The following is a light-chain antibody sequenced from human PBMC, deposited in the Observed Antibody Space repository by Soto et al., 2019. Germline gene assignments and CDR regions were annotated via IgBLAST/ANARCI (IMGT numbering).Light chain of an antibody. V-gene: IGKV1-5*03. Sequence: DIPMTQSPSTLSASVGDRVTITCRASQSISSWLAWYQQKPGKAPKLLIYKASSLESGVPSRFSGSGSGTEFTLTISSLQPDDSATYYCQQYNSPWTFGQGTKVEIK. CDR2: KAS. J-gene: IGKJ1*01. CDR1: QSISSW. CDR3: QQYNSPWT.